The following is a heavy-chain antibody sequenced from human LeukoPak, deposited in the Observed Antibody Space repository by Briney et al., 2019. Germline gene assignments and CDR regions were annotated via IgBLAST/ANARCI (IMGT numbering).Heavy chain of an antibody. V-gene: IGHV1-46*01. CDR1: GYTFTSYY. CDR2: INPSGGST. D-gene: IGHD3-9*01. J-gene: IGHJ4*02. Sequence: ASVTVSYMASGYTFTSYYMHWVRQAPGQGLEGMGMINPSGGSTSYAQKFQGRVTMTEDTSTDTAYMELSSLRPEDTAVYYCATDRKRYFDWLPAQLWGQGTLVTVSS. CDR3: ATDRKRYFDWLPAQL.